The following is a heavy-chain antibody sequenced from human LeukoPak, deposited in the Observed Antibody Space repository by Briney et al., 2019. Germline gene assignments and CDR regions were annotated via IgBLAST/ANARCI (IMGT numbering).Heavy chain of an antibody. Sequence: SETLSLTCTVSGGSISSHYWSWIRQPPGKGLEWVGYIYYSGSTNYNPSLKSRVTISVDTCKNQFSLKLSSVTAADTAVYYCARETDLYAFDIWGQGTMVTVSS. V-gene: IGHV4-59*11. CDR1: GGSISSHY. CDR3: ARETDLYAFDI. J-gene: IGHJ3*02. CDR2: IYYSGST.